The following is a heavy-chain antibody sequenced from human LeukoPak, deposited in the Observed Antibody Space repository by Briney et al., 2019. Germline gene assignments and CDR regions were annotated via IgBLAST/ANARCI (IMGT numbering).Heavy chain of an antibody. CDR2: IYHSGST. CDR1: GYSISSGYY. J-gene: IGHJ4*02. Sequence: PSETLSLTCTVSGYSISSGYYWGWIRQPPGKGLEWIGSIYHSGSTYYNPSLKGRVTISVDTSKNQFSLKLSSVTAADTAVYYCARANADFWSGYHYYFDYWGQGTLVTVSS. D-gene: IGHD3-3*01. CDR3: ARANADFWSGYHYYFDY. V-gene: IGHV4-38-2*02.